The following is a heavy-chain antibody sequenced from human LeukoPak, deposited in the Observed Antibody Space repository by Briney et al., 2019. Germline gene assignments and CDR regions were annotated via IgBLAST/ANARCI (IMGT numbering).Heavy chain of an antibody. V-gene: IGHV5-10-1*01. CDR2: IDPSDSYT. CDR3: AREGYKLAGDY. CDR1: GYSVTSYG. J-gene: IGHJ4*02. D-gene: IGHD1-14*01. Sequence: GESLRISCKGSGYSVTSYGISWVRQTAGTGLEGMGRIDPSDSYTNYSPSFQGHVSLSADKSISTAYLQWSSLTASDTAMYYCAREGYKLAGDYWGQGTLVTVSS.